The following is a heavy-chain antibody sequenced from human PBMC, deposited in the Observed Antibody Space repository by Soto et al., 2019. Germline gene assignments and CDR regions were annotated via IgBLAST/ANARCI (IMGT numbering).Heavy chain of an antibody. D-gene: IGHD3-22*01. CDR2: ISYDGSNK. CDR3: AKVAYYYDSSGYYYFDY. V-gene: IGHV3-30*18. J-gene: IGHJ4*02. CDR1: GFTFSSSG. Sequence: PGGSLRLSCAASGFTFSSSGMHWVRQAPGKGLEWVAVISYDGSNKYYADSVKGRFTISRDNSKNTLYLQMNSLRAEDTAVYYCAKVAYYYDSSGYYYFDYWGQGTLVTVSS.